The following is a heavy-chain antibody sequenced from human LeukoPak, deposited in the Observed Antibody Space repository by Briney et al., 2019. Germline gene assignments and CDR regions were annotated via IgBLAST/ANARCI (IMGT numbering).Heavy chain of an antibody. V-gene: IGHV3-20*04. D-gene: IGHD1-26*01. CDR1: GFTFDDYG. CDR3: ARGGRSSPPMVGYMDV. CDR2: INWNGGST. Sequence: PGGSLRLSCAASGFTFDDYGMSWVRQAPGKGREWVSGINWNGGSTGYADSVKGRLTISRDNAKNSLYLQMNSLRAEDTALYYCARGGRSSPPMVGYMDVWGKGTTVTVSS. J-gene: IGHJ6*03.